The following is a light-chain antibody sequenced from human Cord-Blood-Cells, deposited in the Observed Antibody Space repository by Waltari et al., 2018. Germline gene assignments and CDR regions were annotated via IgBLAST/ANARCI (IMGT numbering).Light chain of an antibody. J-gene: IGLJ2*01. CDR2: GKN. V-gene: IGLV3-19*01. CDR1: SLRSYY. Sequence: SSELTQDPAVSVALGQTVRITCQGDSLRSYYASWYQQKPGQAPVLVIYGKNNRPSGIPDRFSGLSSGNTASLTITGAQAEDEADYYCNSRDSSGNHLEFGGGTKLTVL. CDR3: NSRDSSGNHLE.